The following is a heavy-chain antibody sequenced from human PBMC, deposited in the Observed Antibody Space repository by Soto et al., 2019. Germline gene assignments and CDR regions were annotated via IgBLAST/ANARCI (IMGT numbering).Heavy chain of an antibody. J-gene: IGHJ4*02. Sequence: PSETLSLTCTVSGDSIRSSSFWWGWIRQPPGKGLEWIGNVYYRGATYYNPSLKSRVTISVDTSKQQFSLKLNSVTAADTAVYYCARILIATATQFDHWGQGALVTVSS. CDR3: ARILIATATQFDH. D-gene: IGHD1-1*01. CDR2: VYYRGAT. V-gene: IGHV4-39*01. CDR1: GDSIRSSSFW.